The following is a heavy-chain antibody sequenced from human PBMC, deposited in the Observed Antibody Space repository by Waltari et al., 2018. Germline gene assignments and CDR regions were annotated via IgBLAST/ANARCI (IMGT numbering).Heavy chain of an antibody. CDR2: ISAYNGNT. CDR1: GYTFTSYG. Sequence: QVQLVQSGAEVKKPGASVKVSCKASGYTFTSYGISWVRQAPGHGLEWMGWISAYNGNTNYAQKLQGRVTMTTDTSTSTAYMELRSLRSDDTAVYYCARDFYEYSSSWYYYYYGMDVWGQGTTVTVSS. D-gene: IGHD6-13*01. V-gene: IGHV1-18*01. J-gene: IGHJ6*02. CDR3: ARDFYEYSSSWYYYYYGMDV.